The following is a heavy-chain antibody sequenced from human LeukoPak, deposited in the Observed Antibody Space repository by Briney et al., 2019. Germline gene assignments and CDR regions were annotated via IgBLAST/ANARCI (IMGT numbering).Heavy chain of an antibody. V-gene: IGHV3-53*01. CDR1: GLTVSSNY. CDR3: ARVPHYHYVMDV. CDR2: IYSGGRT. J-gene: IGHJ6*04. Sequence: GGSLRLSCAASGLTVSSNYMGWVRQAPGKGLECVSVIYSGGRTYYADSVKGRFTISRDNSKNTLYLQMNSLRGEDTAVYYCARVPHYHYVMDVWGKGTTVTVSS.